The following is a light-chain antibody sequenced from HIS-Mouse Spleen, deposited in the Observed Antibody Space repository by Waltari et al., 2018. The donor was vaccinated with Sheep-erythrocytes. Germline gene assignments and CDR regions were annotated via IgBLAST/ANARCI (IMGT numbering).Light chain of an antibody. J-gene: IGLJ2*01. CDR2: GTR. V-gene: IGLV1-40*01. CDR1: SSNIGAGYD. CDR3: QSYDSSLSAVV. Sequence: QSVLTQPPSVSGAPGQRVTISCTGSSSNIGAGYDVHWYQQLPGTAPKLLIYGTRNRPSGVPDRSSGSKSGTSASLAITGLQAEDGADYYCQSYDSSLSAVVFGGGTKLTVL.